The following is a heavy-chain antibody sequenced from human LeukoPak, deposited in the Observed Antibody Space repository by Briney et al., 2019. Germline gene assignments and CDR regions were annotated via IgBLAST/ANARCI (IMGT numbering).Heavy chain of an antibody. CDR1: GGSFSGYY. J-gene: IGHJ4*02. CDR2: INHSGST. D-gene: IGHD5-18*01. Sequence: PSETLSLTCAVYGGSFSGYYWSWIRQPPGKGLEWIGEINHSGSTNYNPSLKSRVTISVDTSKNQFSLKLSSVTAADTAVYYCARTWIQAPFDHWGQGTLVTVSS. CDR3: ARTWIQAPFDH. V-gene: IGHV4-34*01.